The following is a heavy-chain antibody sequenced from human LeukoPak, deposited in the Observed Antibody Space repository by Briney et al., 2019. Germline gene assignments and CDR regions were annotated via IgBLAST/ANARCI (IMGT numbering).Heavy chain of an antibody. CDR2: ISSSSSYI. Sequence: GGSLRLSCAASGFTFSSYSMNWVRQAPGKGLEWVSSISSSSSYIYYADSVKGRFTISRDNAKNSLYLQMNSLRAEDTAVYYCARNRPGTMIAVDLDYWGQGTLVTVSS. V-gene: IGHV3-21*01. D-gene: IGHD3-22*01. J-gene: IGHJ4*02. CDR3: ARNRPGTMIAVDLDY. CDR1: GFTFSSYS.